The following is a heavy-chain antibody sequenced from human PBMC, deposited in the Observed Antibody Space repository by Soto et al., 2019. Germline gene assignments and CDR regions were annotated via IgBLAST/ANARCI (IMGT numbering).Heavy chain of an antibody. D-gene: IGHD3-22*01. J-gene: IGHJ6*02. CDR3: TTDILLHSSGYYKDYYYYYGMDV. CDR1: GFTFSNAW. V-gene: IGHV3-15*01. Sequence: KPGGSLRLSCAASGFTFSNAWMSWVRQAPGKGLEWVGRIKSKTDGGTTDYAAPVKGRFTISRDDSKNTLYLQMNSLKTEDTAVYYCTTDILLHSSGYYKDYYYYYGMDVWGQGTTVTVSS. CDR2: IKSKTDGGTT.